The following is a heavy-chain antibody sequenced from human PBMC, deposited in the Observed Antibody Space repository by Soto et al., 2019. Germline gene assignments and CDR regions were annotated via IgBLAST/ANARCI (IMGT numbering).Heavy chain of an antibody. CDR2: IVPVLVVA. D-gene: IGHD2-15*01. CDR3: AHECSGGSCSPLTFEY. J-gene: IGHJ4*02. V-gene: IGHV1-69*02. CDR1: GDIFNNYA. Sequence: QVQLVQSGAEVKKPGSSVKVSCKASGDIFNNYAISWVRQAPGHGLEWMGRIVPVLVVANYAQKFQGRVTITADRSTSTDYMELSSLTSEDTAVYYCAHECSGGSCSPLTFEYWGQGTLVTVSS.